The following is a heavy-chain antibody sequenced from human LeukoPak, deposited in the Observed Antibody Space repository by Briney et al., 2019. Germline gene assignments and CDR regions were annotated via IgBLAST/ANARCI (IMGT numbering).Heavy chain of an antibody. CDR2: IYHSGST. CDR3: ARSKIFGVHDY. CDR1: GYSISSVYY. D-gene: IGHD3-3*01. V-gene: IGHV4-38-2*02. Sequence: NPSETLSLTCTVSGYSISSVYYWGWFRHPPGKRLEWIGSIYHSGSTYYNPSLKSRVTISVDTSKNQFSLKLSSVTDADTAVYYCARSKIFGVHDYWGQGTLVTVSS. J-gene: IGHJ4*02.